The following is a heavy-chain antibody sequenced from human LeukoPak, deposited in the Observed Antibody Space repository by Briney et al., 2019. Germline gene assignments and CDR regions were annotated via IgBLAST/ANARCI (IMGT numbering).Heavy chain of an antibody. J-gene: IGHJ3*02. D-gene: IGHD3-9*01. CDR3: ARSSHYDILTGYSEEDAFDI. CDR2: ISGSYGTT. CDR1: GFTFSSYA. V-gene: IGHV3-23*01. Sequence: GGSLRLSCAASGFTFSSYAMSWVRQAPGQGLEWVSVISGSYGTTYYADSVKGRFTISRDNSKNTLYLQMNSLRVEDTAVYYCARSSHYDILTGYSEEDAFDIWGQGTMVTVSS.